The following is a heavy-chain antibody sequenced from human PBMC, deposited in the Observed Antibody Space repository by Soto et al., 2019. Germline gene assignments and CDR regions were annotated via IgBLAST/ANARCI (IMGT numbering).Heavy chain of an antibody. J-gene: IGHJ4*02. CDR3: ARDEGGYDILTGYYQAHHFHH. D-gene: IGHD3-9*01. Sequence: ASVKVSCEASGYTFGHFYITWVRQAPGQGLEWMGAISPHNRNTNYAEKFRGRVTMTTDTSTTTAYMELRSLRSDDTAVYYCARDEGGYDILTGYYQAHHFHHWGQGSLVTVSS. CDR2: ISPHNRNT. CDR1: GYTFGHFY. V-gene: IGHV1-18*01.